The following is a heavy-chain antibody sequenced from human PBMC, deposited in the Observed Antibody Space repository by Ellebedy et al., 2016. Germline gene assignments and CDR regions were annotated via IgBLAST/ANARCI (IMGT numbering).Heavy chain of an antibody. CDR3: ACMLRGVTIDY. CDR2: ITATGGST. V-gene: IGHV3-23*01. D-gene: IGHD3-10*01. CDR1: GLTFSSYA. Sequence: GGSLRLXXADSGLTFSSYAMNWVRQAPGKGLDWVSAITATGGSTYYVDSVKGRFTISRDNSKNTLYLQMNSLRGEDTAIYYCACMLRGVTIDYWGQGTLVTVSS. J-gene: IGHJ4*02.